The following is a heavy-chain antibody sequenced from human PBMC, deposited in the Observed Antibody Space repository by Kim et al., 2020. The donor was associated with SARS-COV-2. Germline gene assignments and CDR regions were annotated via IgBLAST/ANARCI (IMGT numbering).Heavy chain of an antibody. CDR3: ARDDSRDY. J-gene: IGHJ4*02. CDR1: GYTFTNYA. D-gene: IGHD2-15*01. CDR2: IDTYTGNP. Sequence: ASVKVSCKAFGYTFTNYAINWVRQAPGQGLDWMGWIDTYTGNPTHAQSFTGRVAFSFDTSVRTAYLQISGLKPEDTAIYFCARDDSRDYWGQGNLVTVFS. V-gene: IGHV7-4-1*02.